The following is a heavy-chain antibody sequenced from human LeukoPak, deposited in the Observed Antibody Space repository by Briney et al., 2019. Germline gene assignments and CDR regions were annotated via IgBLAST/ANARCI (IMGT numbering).Heavy chain of an antibody. V-gene: IGHV1-69*02. CDR1: GGTFSSYT. CDR2: IIPILGIA. Sequence: SVKVSCKASGGTFSSYTISRVRQAPGQGLEWMGRIIPILGIANYAQKFQGRVTITADKSTSTAYMELSSLRSEDTAVYYCATLSQSAHQFPFDPWGQGTLVTASS. CDR3: ATLSQSAHQFPFDP. D-gene: IGHD2-2*01. J-gene: IGHJ5*02.